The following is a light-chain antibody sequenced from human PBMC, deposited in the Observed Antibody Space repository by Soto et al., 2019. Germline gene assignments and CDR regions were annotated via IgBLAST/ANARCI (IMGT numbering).Light chain of an antibody. CDR3: SLYTGSSTYVV. J-gene: IGLJ2*01. Sequence: QSALTQPPSVSGSPGQSVTISCTGTSNDVGKYNRVSWYQQPPGTAPKLMIFEVTNRPSGVPDRFSGSKSGNTAPLTISGLQAEDEADYYCSLYTGSSTYVVFGGGTKVTVL. CDR2: EVT. V-gene: IGLV2-18*01. CDR1: SNDVGKYNR.